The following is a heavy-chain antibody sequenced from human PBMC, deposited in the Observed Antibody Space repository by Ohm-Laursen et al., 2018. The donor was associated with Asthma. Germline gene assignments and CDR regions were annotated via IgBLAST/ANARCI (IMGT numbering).Heavy chain of an antibody. CDR3: ARDPPVTTVTTGEYFDF. CDR2: ISTTGNTI. Sequence: SLRLSCTASGFTFSNYYMSWIRQAPGKGLEWVSYISTTGNTIYYADSVKGRFTIPRDNAKNSLYLQMSNLRADDTAVYFCARDPPVTTVTTGEYFDFWGQGTPVTVSS. V-gene: IGHV3-11*01. D-gene: IGHD4-17*01. J-gene: IGHJ4*02. CDR1: GFTFSNYY.